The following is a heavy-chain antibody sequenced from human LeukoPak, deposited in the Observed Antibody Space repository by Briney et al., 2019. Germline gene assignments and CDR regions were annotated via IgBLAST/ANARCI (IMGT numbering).Heavy chain of an antibody. CDR1: GDSLFTDSVA. CDR3: ARGKYTSFDN. CDR2: TYYRSKWSF. Sequence: SQTLSLTCAISGDSLFTDSVAWNWIRQSPSRGLEWLGRTYYRSKWSFGYAVSVKSRITINADTSKNQFSLQLNSVTPEDTAMYYCARGKYTSFDNWGQGILVTVSS. V-gene: IGHV6-1*01. J-gene: IGHJ4*02. D-gene: IGHD2-2*01.